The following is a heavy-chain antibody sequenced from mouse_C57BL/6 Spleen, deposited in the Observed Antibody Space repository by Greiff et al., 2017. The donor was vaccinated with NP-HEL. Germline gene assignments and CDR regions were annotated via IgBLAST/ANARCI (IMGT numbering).Heavy chain of an antibody. CDR1: GYTFTSYW. Sequence: QVQLKQPGAELVKPGASVKLSCKASGYTFTSYWMHWVKQRPGRGLEWIGRIDPNSGGTKYNEKFKSKATLTVDKPSSTAYMQLSSLTSEDSAVYYCARGRYGDDPAWFAYWGQGTLVTVSA. CDR3: ARGRYGDDPAWFAY. D-gene: IGHD2-2*01. J-gene: IGHJ3*01. CDR2: IDPNSGGT. V-gene: IGHV1-72*01.